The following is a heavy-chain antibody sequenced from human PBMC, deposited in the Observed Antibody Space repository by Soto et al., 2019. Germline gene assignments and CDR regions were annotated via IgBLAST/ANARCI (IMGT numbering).Heavy chain of an antibody. CDR3: ARVAPYGGNDAGGNWFDP. CDR2: IYYSGST. V-gene: IGHV4-30-4*01. D-gene: IGHD2-15*01. CDR1: GGSISSGDYY. Sequence: QVQLQESGPGLVKPSQTLSLTCTVSGGSISSGDYYWSWIRQPPGKGLEWIGYIYYSGSTYYNPSLKSRVTISVDTSKNQFSLKLSSVTAADTAVYYCARVAPYGGNDAGGNWFDPWGQGTLVTVSS. J-gene: IGHJ5*02.